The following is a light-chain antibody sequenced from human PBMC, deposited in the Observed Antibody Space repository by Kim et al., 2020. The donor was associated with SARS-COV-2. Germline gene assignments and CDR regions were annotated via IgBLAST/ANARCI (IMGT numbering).Light chain of an antibody. Sequence: QSVLTQPPSVSGAPGQRVTITCTGSSSNIGAEYDVHWYQHLPGTAPKVLIYGDYNRPSGVPDRFSGSKSGTSASLAITGLQAEDEGDYYCQSYDSSVSGWVFGGGTKLTVL. V-gene: IGLV1-40*01. CDR1: SSNIGAEYD. J-gene: IGLJ3*02. CDR2: GDY. CDR3: QSYDSSVSGWV.